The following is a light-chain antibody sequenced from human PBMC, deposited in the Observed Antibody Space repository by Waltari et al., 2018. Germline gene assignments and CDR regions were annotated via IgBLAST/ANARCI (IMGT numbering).Light chain of an antibody. V-gene: IGLV2-14*02. CDR3: CSYTNTHVV. Sequence: QSALTQPASVSGSPGQSITISCTGTSSDVGSNNLVSWYQQHPGQAPKLIISEATKRTSRVSNRFSGSKSGNTASLTISGLQAEDEGDYYCCSYTNTHVVFGGGTKLTVL. CDR1: SSDVGSNNL. J-gene: IGLJ2*01. CDR2: EAT.